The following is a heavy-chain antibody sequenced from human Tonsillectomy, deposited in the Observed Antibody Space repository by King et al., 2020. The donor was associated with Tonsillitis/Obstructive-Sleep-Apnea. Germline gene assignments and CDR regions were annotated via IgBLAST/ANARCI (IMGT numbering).Heavy chain of an antibody. J-gene: IGHJ4*02. D-gene: IGHD2-2*02. Sequence: QLQESGPGLVKPSETLSLTCSVSGGSISRTTDYWGCIRQPPGKGLEWIATIYHSGTTYYNPSRKSRVTIAVDTSVNQFYLKRSPVTAADTAVYYCVGLGYRPVAYWGQGTLVTVSS. CDR1: GGSISRTTDY. V-gene: IGHV4-39*01. CDR3: VGLGYRPVAY. CDR2: IYHSGTT.